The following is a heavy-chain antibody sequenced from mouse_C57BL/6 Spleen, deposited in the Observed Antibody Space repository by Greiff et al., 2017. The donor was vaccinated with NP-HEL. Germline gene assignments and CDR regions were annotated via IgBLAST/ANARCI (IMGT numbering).Heavy chain of an antibody. D-gene: IGHD2-1*01. J-gene: IGHJ4*01. CDR1: GYTFTSYW. CDR2: INPSSGYT. V-gene: IGHV1-7*01. Sequence: VQLQQSGAELAKPGASVKLSCKASGYTFTSYWMHWVKQRPGQGLEWIGYINPSSGYTKYNQKFKDKATLTADKSSSTAYMQLSSLTYEDSAVYYCARSPLGNPEAMDYWGQGTSVTVSS. CDR3: ARSPLGNPEAMDY.